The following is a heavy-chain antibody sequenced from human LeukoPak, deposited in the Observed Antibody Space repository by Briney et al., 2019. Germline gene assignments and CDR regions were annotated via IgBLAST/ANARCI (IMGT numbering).Heavy chain of an antibody. CDR2: IYYSGST. CDR3: ARASPRYYYDSSGYPRYYYYMDV. D-gene: IGHD3-22*01. CDR1: GGSISSYY. Sequence: SETLSLTCTVSGGSISSYYWSWIRQPPGKGLEWIGYIYYSGSTNYNPSLKSRDTISVDTSKNQFSLKLSSVTAADTAVYYCARASPRYYYDSSGYPRYYYYMDVWGKGTTVTVSS. J-gene: IGHJ6*03. V-gene: IGHV4-59*01.